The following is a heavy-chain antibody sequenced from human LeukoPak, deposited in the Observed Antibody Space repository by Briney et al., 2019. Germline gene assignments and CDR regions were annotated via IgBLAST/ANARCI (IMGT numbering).Heavy chain of an antibody. CDR2: INSDGSTT. CDR1: GFTFSNYW. Sequence: GGSLRLSCAASGFTFSNYWMHWVRQAPGKGLVWVSRINSDGSTTSYADSVKGRFTISRDNAKNTLYLQMNSLRAEDTAVYYCAKDKWSRGYYFDYWGQGTLVTVSS. V-gene: IGHV3-74*01. D-gene: IGHD2-8*01. CDR3: AKDKWSRGYYFDY. J-gene: IGHJ4*02.